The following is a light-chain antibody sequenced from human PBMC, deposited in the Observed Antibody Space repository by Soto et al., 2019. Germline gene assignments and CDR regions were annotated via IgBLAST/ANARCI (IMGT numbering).Light chain of an antibody. V-gene: IGKV3-20*01. J-gene: IGKJ1*01. CDR2: GAS. Sequence: EIVLTQSPGTLSLSPGQRSTLSCRSSQSVSNRYLAWYQQKPGQAPRLLIYGASSRATGVPDRISGSGSGTDFALTINRLEAEDFAVYYCQQYASSPWTFGQGTKVAIK. CDR3: QQYASSPWT. CDR1: QSVSNRY.